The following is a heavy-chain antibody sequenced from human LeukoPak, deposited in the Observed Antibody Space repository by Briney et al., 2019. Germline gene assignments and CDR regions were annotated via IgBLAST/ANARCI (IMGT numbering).Heavy chain of an antibody. CDR1: GYTSTIYG. V-gene: IGHV1-18*01. D-gene: IGHD2/OR15-2a*01. CDR3: AREGVLHNYFMYV. J-gene: IGHJ6*03. Sequence: ASVKVSCKASGYTSTIYGISWVRQAPGQGLEWMGWISAYNGNTNYAQKLQDRVTLTTDTSTSTAYMELRSLRSDDTAVYFCAREGVLHNYFMYVWGRGTTVTVSS. CDR2: ISAYNGNT.